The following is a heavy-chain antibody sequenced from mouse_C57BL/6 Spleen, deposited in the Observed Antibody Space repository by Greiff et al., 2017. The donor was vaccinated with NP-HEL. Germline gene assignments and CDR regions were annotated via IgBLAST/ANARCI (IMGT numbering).Heavy chain of an antibody. CDR1: GFSLTSYG. J-gene: IGHJ2*01. V-gene: IGHV2-5*01. CDR3: AITGVYGYDGNFDY. Sequence: VKLQESGPGLVQPSQSLSITCTVSGFSLTSYGVHWVRQSPGKGLEWLGVIWRGGSTDYNAAFMSRLSITKDNSKSQVFFKMNSLQADDTAIYYCAITGVYGYDGNFDYWGQGTTLTVSS. CDR2: IWRGGST. D-gene: IGHD2-2*01.